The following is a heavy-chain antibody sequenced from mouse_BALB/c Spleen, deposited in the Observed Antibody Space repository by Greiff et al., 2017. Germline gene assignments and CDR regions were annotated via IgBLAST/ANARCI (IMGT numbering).Heavy chain of an antibody. J-gene: IGHJ2*01. CDR2: ISSGGSYT. D-gene: IGHD3-2*01. CDR3: ASLDSSGYYFDY. Sequence: DVMLVESGGGLVKPGGSLKLSCAASGFTFSSYAMSWVRQSPEKRLEWVAEISSGGSYTYYPDTVTGRFTISRDNAKNTLYLEMSSLRSEDTAMYYCASLDSSGYYFDYWGQGTTLTVSS. CDR1: GFTFSSYA. V-gene: IGHV5-9-4*01.